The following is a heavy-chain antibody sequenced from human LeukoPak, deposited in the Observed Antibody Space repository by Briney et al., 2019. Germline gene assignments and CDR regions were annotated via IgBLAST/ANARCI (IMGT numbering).Heavy chain of an antibody. Sequence: SVKVSCKASGFTFTSSAMQWVRQARGQRLEWIGWIVVGSGNTNYAQKFQERVTITRDMSTSTAYMELSSLRSEDTAVYYCARGGEVAGTGDYWGQGTLVTVSS. D-gene: IGHD6-19*01. CDR1: GFTFTSSA. CDR2: IVVGSGNT. CDR3: ARGGEVAGTGDY. V-gene: IGHV1-58*02. J-gene: IGHJ4*02.